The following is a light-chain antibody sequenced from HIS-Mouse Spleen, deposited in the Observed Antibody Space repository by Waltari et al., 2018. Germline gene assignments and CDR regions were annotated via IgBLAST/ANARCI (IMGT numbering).Light chain of an antibody. Sequence: QSVLTQPPSASGTPGQRVPISCSGSSSNIGSNYVSWYQQLPGTAPKPLIYRNNQRPSGVPDRFSGSKSGTSASLAISGLRSEDEADYYCAAWDDSLSGPVFGGGTKLTVL. J-gene: IGLJ3*02. CDR2: RNN. V-gene: IGLV1-47*01. CDR1: SSNIGSNY. CDR3: AAWDDSLSGPV.